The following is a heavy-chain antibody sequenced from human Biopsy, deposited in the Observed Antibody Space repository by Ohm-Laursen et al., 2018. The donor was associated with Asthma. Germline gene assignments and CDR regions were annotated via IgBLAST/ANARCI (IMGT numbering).Heavy chain of an antibody. CDR3: ARGPNYHGSGRAPIGMDV. V-gene: IGHV4-61*01. J-gene: IGHJ6*02. CDR2: IYYTGSD. CDR1: GGSVSTGSYY. D-gene: IGHD3-10*01. Sequence: SDTLSLTCAVSGGSVSTGSYYWSWIQQPPGKGLEWLGYIYYTGSDNYNPSLKSRVTISVDTSKNQFSLRLNSVTAADTAVYYCARGPNYHGSGRAPIGMDVWGQGTTVTVSS.